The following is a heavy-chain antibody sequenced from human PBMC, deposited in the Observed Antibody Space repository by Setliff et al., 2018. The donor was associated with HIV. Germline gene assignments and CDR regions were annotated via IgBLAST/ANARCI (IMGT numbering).Heavy chain of an antibody. CDR1: GFTFSDSY. Sequence: GGSLRLSCAASGFTFSDSYMSWIRQAPGKGLEWVSYISSQSTYTNYADSVKGRFTISRDNAKNSLYLQMNSLRAEDTAVYYCASVLRYYGSGSYPFGYWGQGTLVTVSS. V-gene: IGHV3-11*06. D-gene: IGHD3-10*01. J-gene: IGHJ4*02. CDR2: ISSQSTYT. CDR3: ASVLRYYGSGSYPFGY.